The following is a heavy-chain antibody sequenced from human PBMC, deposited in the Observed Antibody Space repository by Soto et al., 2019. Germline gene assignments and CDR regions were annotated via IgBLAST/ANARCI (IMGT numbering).Heavy chain of an antibody. D-gene: IGHD6-19*01. Sequence: GGSLRLSCAASGFTFSSYEMNWVRQAPGKGLEWVSYISSSGSTIYYADSVKGRFTISRDNAKNSLYLQMNSLRAEDTAVYYCARGEIAVAGTVSDYWGQGALVTV. CDR2: ISSSGSTI. CDR1: GFTFSSYE. CDR3: ARGEIAVAGTVSDY. V-gene: IGHV3-48*03. J-gene: IGHJ4*02.